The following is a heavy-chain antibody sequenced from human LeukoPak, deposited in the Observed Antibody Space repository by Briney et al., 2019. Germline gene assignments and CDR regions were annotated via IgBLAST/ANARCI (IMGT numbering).Heavy chain of an antibody. Sequence: GESLKISCKGSGYSFTSYWIGWVRQMPGKGLEWIGIIYPGDSDTRYSPSFQGQVTISADKSISTACLQWSSLKASDTAMYYCARLALPINFGVVIYFDYWGQGTLVTVSS. D-gene: IGHD3-3*01. CDR3: ARLALPINFGVVIYFDY. V-gene: IGHV5-51*01. CDR2: IYPGDSDT. CDR1: GYSFTSYW. J-gene: IGHJ4*02.